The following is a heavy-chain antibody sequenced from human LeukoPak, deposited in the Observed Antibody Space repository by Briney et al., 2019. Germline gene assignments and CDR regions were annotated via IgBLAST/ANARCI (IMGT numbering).Heavy chain of an antibody. V-gene: IGHV3-33*01. CDR1: GFTFSSYG. Sequence: GRSLRLSCAASGFTFSSYGMHWVRQAPGKGLEWVAVIWYDGSNKYYADSVRGRFTISRDNSKNTLYLQMNSLRAEDTAVYYCARDGGVGSGSYIFLGASYGMDVWGQGTTVTVSS. D-gene: IGHD3-10*01. CDR3: ARDGGVGSGSYIFLGASYGMDV. CDR2: IWYDGSNK. J-gene: IGHJ6*02.